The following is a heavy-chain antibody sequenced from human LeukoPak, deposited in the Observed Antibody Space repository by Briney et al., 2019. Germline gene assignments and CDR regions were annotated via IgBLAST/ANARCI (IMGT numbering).Heavy chain of an antibody. Sequence: GGSLRLSCAASGFTFSDYYMSWIRQAPGKGLEWVSYISSSGSTIYYADSVKGRFTISRDNAKNSLYLQMNSLRAEDTAVYYCGSSEYCTNGVCHAFDIWGQGTMVTVSS. D-gene: IGHD2-8*01. CDR3: GSSEYCTNGVCHAFDI. CDR2: ISSSGSTI. V-gene: IGHV3-11*01. CDR1: GFTFSDYY. J-gene: IGHJ3*02.